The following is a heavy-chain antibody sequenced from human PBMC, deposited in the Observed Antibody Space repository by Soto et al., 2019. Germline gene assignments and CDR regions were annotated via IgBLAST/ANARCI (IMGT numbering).Heavy chain of an antibody. CDR2: ISGSGGST. CDR3: AKLGRQWLVSSAFDI. V-gene: IGHV3-23*01. J-gene: IGHJ3*02. CDR1: GFTISSNA. Sequence: EVQLLESGGGLVQPGGSLRLSCAASGFTISSNAMYWVRQAPGKGLEWVSAISGSGGSTYYADSVKGRFTISRDNSKNTLYLQMNSLRAEDTAVYYCAKLGRQWLVSSAFDIWGQGTMVTVSS. D-gene: IGHD6-19*01.